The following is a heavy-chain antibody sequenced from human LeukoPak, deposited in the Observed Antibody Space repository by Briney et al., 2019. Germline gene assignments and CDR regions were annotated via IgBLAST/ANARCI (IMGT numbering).Heavy chain of an antibody. Sequence: GRSLRLSCAASGFTFSSYGMHWVRQAPGKGLEWVAVISYDGSNKYYADSVKGRFTISIDNSKNTLYLQMNSLRAEDTAVYYCAKDGGPPYRPPYYGMDVWGQGTTVTVSS. D-gene: IGHD3-16*01. CDR3: AKDGGPPYRPPYYGMDV. CDR1: GFTFSSYG. J-gene: IGHJ6*02. CDR2: ISYDGSNK. V-gene: IGHV3-30*18.